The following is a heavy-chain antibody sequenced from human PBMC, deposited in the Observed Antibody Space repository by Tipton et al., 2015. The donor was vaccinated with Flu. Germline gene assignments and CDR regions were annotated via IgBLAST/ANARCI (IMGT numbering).Heavy chain of an antibody. J-gene: IGHJ5*01. Sequence: CSVSGYFIGSGYYWGWIRQPPGKGLEWIGNIYHTGNTYYNPSLKSRVTISVDRSKNQFSLKLSSVTAADTAVYYCAGRDYSNYVSVPKNWFDSWGQGTLVTVSS. CDR3: AGRDYSNYVSVPKNWFDS. CDR2: IYHTGNT. V-gene: IGHV4-38-2*01. D-gene: IGHD4-11*01. CDR1: GYFIGSGYY.